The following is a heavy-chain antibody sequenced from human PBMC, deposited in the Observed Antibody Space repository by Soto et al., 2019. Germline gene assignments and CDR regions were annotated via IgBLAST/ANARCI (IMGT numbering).Heavy chain of an antibody. CDR3: AREVGYGDFSAALLD. CDR2: IITLFGTS. D-gene: IGHD2-21*02. CDR1: GGTFSSHS. J-gene: IGHJ4*02. Sequence: VQLMQSGAEVKKPGSSVNVSCKASGGTFSSHSINWVRQAPGQGLEWMGGIITLFGTSNYAQNFQGRVTITADQSTSTASMELNSLTSDDTAVYYCAREVGYGDFSAALLDWGQGTLVTVSS. V-gene: IGHV1-69*01.